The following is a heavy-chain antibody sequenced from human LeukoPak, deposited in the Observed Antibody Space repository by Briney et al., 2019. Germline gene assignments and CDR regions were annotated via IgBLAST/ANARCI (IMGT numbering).Heavy chain of an antibody. CDR1: GFTFNNYG. J-gene: IGHJ4*02. Sequence: GRSLRLSCAASGFTFNNYGMHWVRQAPGKGLEWVAVISYDGSNEYYADSVKGRFTISRDNSKNTLYLQMNSLRAEDTAAYYCAKDHYGGNSAPSYWGQGTLVTVSS. CDR2: ISYDGSNE. V-gene: IGHV3-30*18. D-gene: IGHD4-23*01. CDR3: AKDHYGGNSAPSY.